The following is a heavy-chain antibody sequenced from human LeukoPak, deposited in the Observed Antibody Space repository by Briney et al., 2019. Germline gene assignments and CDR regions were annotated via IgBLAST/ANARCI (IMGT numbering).Heavy chain of an antibody. CDR3: AYGNYYDSSGSLFDY. V-gene: IGHV3-7*01. CDR2: IKQDGSEK. J-gene: IGHJ4*02. D-gene: IGHD3-22*01. Sequence: GGSLRLSCAASGFTFSSYWMSWVRQAPGKGLEWVANIKQDGSEKYYVDSVKGRFTISRDNAKNSLYLQMNSLRAEDTAVYYCAYGNYYDSSGSLFDYWGQGTLVTVSS. CDR1: GFTFSSYW.